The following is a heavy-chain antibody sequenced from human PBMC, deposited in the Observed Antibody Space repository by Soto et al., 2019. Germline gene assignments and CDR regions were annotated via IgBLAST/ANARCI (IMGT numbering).Heavy chain of an antibody. CDR1: GFSHNTSGVG. CDR3: AHSLIYGASKRGFDD. J-gene: IGHJ4*01. D-gene: IGHD4-4*01. Sequence: QITLRESGPTLVKPTQTLTLTCTFSGFSHNTSGVGVGWIRQPPGKALEYLALIYWDDDKRYSPSVRSRIAVTMEASRIHVFLRLANMAPVDTCTYFCAHSLIYGASKRGFDDWGHGALVTVSS. CDR2: IYWDDDK. V-gene: IGHV2-5*02.